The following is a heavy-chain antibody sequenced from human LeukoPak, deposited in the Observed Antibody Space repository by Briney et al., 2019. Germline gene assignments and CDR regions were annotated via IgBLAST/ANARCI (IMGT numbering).Heavy chain of an antibody. CDR2: IYYSGNT. D-gene: IGHD4-17*01. J-gene: IGHJ4*02. CDR1: GXSVSSGSYY. V-gene: IGHV4-61*01. Sequence: PSETLSLTCTVSGXSVSSGSYYWSWIRQPPGKGLEWIGYIYYSGNTNYNPSLKSRVTISVDTSKNQFSLKLSSVTAADTAVYYCAYGDSGSFFFDYWGQGTLVTVSS. CDR3: AYGDSGSFFFDY.